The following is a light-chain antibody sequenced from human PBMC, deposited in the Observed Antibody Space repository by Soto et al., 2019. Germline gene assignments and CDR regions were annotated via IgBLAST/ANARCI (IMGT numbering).Light chain of an antibody. Sequence: QSALTQPASVSGSPGQSITISCTGTSSDIGRYNYVSWYQHSPAKAPKLIIYNVRGRPSGVSNRFSGSKSGTTASLTISGLQAEDEADYYCGSDTSSDTMIFGGGTKLTVL. CDR2: NVR. CDR1: SSDIGRYNY. V-gene: IGLV2-14*03. CDR3: GSDTSSDTMI. J-gene: IGLJ2*01.